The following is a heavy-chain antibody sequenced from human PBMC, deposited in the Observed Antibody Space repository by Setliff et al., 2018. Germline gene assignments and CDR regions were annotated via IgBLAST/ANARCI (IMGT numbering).Heavy chain of an antibody. CDR3: ARWGDEFVWGGVPFSYFDY. Sequence: SETLSLTCAVSGYSITTGYYWGWIRQPPGKGLEWIGTTYHSGSTYYNPSLKSRVSMAVDTTKNQVSMNLFSVTAADTAVYYFARWGDEFVWGGVPFSYFDYWGQGTLVTVSS. D-gene: IGHD3-16*01. V-gene: IGHV4-38-2*01. J-gene: IGHJ4*02. CDR2: TYHSGST. CDR1: GYSITTGYY.